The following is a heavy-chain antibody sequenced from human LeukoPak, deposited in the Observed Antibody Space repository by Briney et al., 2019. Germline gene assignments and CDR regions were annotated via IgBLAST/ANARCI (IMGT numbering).Heavy chain of an antibody. CDR1: GGSISSGSYY. Sequence: SQTLSLTCTVSGGSISSGSYYWSWIRQPAGKGLEWIGRIYTSGSTNYNPSLKSRVTISVDTSKNQFSLKLSSVTAADTAVYYCARDCSSTSCYMVAFDIWGQGTMVTVSS. J-gene: IGHJ3*02. CDR2: IYTSGST. CDR3: ARDCSSTSCYMVAFDI. V-gene: IGHV4-61*02. D-gene: IGHD2-2*02.